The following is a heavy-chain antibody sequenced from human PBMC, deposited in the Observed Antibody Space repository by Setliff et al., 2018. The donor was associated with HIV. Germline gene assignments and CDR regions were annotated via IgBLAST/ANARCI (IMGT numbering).Heavy chain of an antibody. CDR1: GYTLGGNY. V-gene: IGHV1-8*02. CDR3: ARGRDGYKPEPFDS. Sequence: ASVKVSCKASGYTLGGNYMHWVRQATGQGLQWMGWMSPKSGNTGYARKFQGRVSMTRNTSISTAYMELSSLISEDTAVYYCARGRDGYKPEPFDSWGQGTLVTVSS. J-gene: IGHJ4*02. D-gene: IGHD5-12*01. CDR2: MSPKSGNT.